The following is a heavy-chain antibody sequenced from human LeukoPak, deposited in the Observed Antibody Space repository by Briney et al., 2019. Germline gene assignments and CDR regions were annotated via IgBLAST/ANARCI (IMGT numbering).Heavy chain of an antibody. J-gene: IGHJ4*02. CDR3: ARGSYCSSTSCSPYYFDY. CDR1: GGSFSGYY. D-gene: IGHD2-2*01. CDR2: IKHSGST. V-gene: IGHV4-34*01. Sequence: SETLSLTCAVYGGSFSGYYWSWIRQPPGKGLEWIGEIKHSGSTNYNPSLKSRVTISVDTPKNQFSLKLSSVTAADTAVYYCARGSYCSSTSCSPYYFDYWGQGTLVTVSS.